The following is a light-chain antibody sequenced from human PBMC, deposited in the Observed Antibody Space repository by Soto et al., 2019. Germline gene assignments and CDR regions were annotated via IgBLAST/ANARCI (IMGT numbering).Light chain of an antibody. CDR3: SSSTGSSTYV. V-gene: IGLV2-14*01. Sequence: LTQPASVSWSPGQSITISCTGTSSDVGGYNYVSWYQQHPGKTPKLLIFEVSNRPSGVSNRFSGSKSGNTASLTISGLQAEDEADYYCSSSTGSSTYVFGTGTKGTVL. J-gene: IGLJ1*01. CDR2: EVS. CDR1: SSDVGGYNY.